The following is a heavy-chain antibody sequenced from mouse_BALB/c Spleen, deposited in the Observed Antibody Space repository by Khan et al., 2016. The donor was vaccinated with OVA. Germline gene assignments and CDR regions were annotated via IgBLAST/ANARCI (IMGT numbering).Heavy chain of an antibody. CDR3: ARHGYYGNYGPYFDV. CDR2: IWSDGHT. J-gene: IGHJ1*01. Sequence: QVQLMESGPGLVAPSQSLSLTCTISGFSLTSYGVHWVRQPPGKGLEWLVVIWSDGHTTYNSALKSRLSISKDYSKSQAFLIMNSLQTDDTAMYYCARHGYYGNYGPYFDVWGAGTTVTVSS. CDR1: GFSLTSYG. D-gene: IGHD2-1*01. V-gene: IGHV2-6-1*01.